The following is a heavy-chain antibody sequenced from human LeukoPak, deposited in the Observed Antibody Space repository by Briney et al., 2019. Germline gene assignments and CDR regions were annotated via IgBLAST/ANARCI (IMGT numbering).Heavy chain of an antibody. CDR1: GGTFSSYA. Sequence: SVKVSCKASGGTFSSYAISWVRQAPGQGLEWMGGIIPIFGTANYAQKLQGRVTITADESTSTAYMELSSLRSEDTAVYYCARGLGDWHYYDSKGWGQGTLVTVSS. CDR2: IIPIFGTA. V-gene: IGHV1-69*01. CDR3: ARGLGDWHYYDSKG. J-gene: IGHJ4*02. D-gene: IGHD3-22*01.